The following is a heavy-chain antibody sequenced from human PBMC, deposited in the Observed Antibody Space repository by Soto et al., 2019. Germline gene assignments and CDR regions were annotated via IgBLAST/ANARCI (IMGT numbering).Heavy chain of an antibody. J-gene: IGHJ4*02. D-gene: IGHD6-13*01. CDR3: ASRLDPSSSWYFYDY. Sequence: GGSLRLSCAASGFTFSSYAMHGVRQAPGKGLEWVAVISYDGRNKYYADSVKGRFTISRDNSKNTLYLQMNSLRAEDTAVYYCASRLDPSSSWYFYDYWGQGTLVTVSS. CDR2: ISYDGRNK. CDR1: GFTFSSYA. V-gene: IGHV3-30*04.